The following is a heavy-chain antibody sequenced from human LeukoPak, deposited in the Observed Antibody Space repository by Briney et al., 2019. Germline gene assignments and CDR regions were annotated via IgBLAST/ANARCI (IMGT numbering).Heavy chain of an antibody. Sequence: ASVKVSCKASGYTFTGYYMHWVRQAPGQGLEWVGWINPNSGGTNYAQKFQGRVTMTRDTSISTAYMELSRLRSDDTAVYYCARVVAVAGTNWFDPWGQGTLVTVSS. CDR1: GYTFTGYY. CDR3: ARVVAVAGTNWFDP. J-gene: IGHJ5*02. CDR2: INPNSGGT. V-gene: IGHV1-2*02. D-gene: IGHD6-19*01.